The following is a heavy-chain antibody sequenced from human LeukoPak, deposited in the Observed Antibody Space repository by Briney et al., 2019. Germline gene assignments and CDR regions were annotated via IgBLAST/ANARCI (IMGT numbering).Heavy chain of an antibody. Sequence: SETLSLTCAVYGGSFSGYYWSWIRQPPGKGLEWIGEINHSGSTNYNPSLKSRVTISVDTSKNQFSLKLSSVTAADTAVYYCARGLWFGEEWGQGTLVTVSS. J-gene: IGHJ4*02. CDR1: GGSFSGYY. D-gene: IGHD3-10*01. CDR2: INHSGST. CDR3: ARGLWFGEE. V-gene: IGHV4-34*01.